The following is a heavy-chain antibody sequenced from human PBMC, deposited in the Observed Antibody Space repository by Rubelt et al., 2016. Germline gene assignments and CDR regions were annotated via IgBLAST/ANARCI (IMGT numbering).Heavy chain of an antibody. J-gene: IGHJ6*02. D-gene: IGHD3-10*01. CDR3: ARGTMVRGAPDV. V-gene: IGHV1-69*04. CDR1: TFSSYA. CDR2: IIPILGIA. Sequence: TFSSYAISWVRQAPGQGLEWMGRIIPILGIANYAQKFQGRVTITADKSTSTAYMELSSLRSEDTAVYYCARGTMVRGAPDVWGQGTTVTVSS.